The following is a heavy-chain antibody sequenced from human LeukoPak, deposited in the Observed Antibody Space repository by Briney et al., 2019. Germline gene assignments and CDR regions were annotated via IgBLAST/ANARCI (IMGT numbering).Heavy chain of an antibody. CDR3: ARDGDGGYSSSWGYYYYMDV. Sequence: GASVKVSCKASGYTFTSYGISWVRQAPGQGLEWMGWISAYNGNTNYAQKLQGRVTMTTDTSTSTAYMELRSLRSDDTAVYYCARDGDGGYSSSWGYYYYMDVWGKGTTVTVSS. CDR2: ISAYNGNT. D-gene: IGHD6-6*01. J-gene: IGHJ6*03. CDR1: GYTFTSYG. V-gene: IGHV1-18*01.